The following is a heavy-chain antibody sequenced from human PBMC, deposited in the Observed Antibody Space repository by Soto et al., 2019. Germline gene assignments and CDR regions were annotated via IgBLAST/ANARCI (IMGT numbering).Heavy chain of an antibody. D-gene: IGHD6-13*01. CDR1: SYY. CDR3: ARVGLRGNY. CDR2: IYYSGST. J-gene: IGHJ4*02. Sequence: SYYWSWIRQPPGKGLEWIGYIYYSGSTNYNPSLKSRVTISVDTSKNQFSLKLSSVTAADTAVYYCARVGLRGNYWGQGTLVTVSS. V-gene: IGHV4-59*01.